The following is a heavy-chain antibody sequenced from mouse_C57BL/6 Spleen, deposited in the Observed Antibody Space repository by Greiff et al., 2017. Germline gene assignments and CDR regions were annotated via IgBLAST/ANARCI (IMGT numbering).Heavy chain of an antibody. CDR1: GYTFTSYW. J-gene: IGHJ1*03. CDR3: ARDYGSSPRSFDV. Sequence: VQLQQPGAELVKPGASVKLSCKASGYTFTSYWMHWVKQRPGQGLEWIGMIHPNSGSTNYNEKFKSKATLTVDKSSSTAYMQLSSLTSEDSAVYYCARDYGSSPRSFDVWGTGTTVTVSS. V-gene: IGHV1-64*01. D-gene: IGHD1-1*01. CDR2: IHPNSGST.